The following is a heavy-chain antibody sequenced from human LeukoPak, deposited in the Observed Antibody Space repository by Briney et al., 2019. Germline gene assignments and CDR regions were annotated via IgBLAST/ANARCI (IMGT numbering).Heavy chain of an antibody. V-gene: IGHV3-23*01. CDR3: VKDGGYSSSCYYFDY. CDR2: ISASGGST. J-gene: IGHJ4*02. CDR1: GFTFSSYA. D-gene: IGHD6-13*01. Sequence: GGSLRHSCAASGFTFSSYAMSWVRQAPGRGLEWVSGISASGGSTYYADSVKGRFIISRENSKNTLYLQMSSLRAEDTAIYYCVKDGGYSSSCYYFDYWGQGTLVTVSS.